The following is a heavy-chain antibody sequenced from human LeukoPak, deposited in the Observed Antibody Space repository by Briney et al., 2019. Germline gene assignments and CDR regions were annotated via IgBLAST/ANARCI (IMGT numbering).Heavy chain of an antibody. CDR3: VSLWYGSGSDPPDY. Sequence: GGSLRLSCAASRFTFSRYAMHWVRQAPGTGREWVALISDDVSNKYYLDSAKARFTISRDNSKNTLFLQMNSLRDEDTAVYYCVSLWYGSGSDPPDYGRQGTLVTVSS. J-gene: IGHJ4*02. CDR2: ISDDVSNK. CDR1: RFTFSRYA. D-gene: IGHD3-10*01. V-gene: IGHV3-30-3*01.